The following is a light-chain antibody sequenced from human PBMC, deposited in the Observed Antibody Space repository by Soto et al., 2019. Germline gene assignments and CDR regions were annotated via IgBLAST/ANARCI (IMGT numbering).Light chain of an antibody. J-gene: IGKJ2*01. Sequence: IVLTQSPGTLSLSPGERVTLSCRASQSVSSSYLAWYQQKPGQAPRLLIYGASSRATGIPDRFSGSGSGTAFTLTISRLEPEDFAVYFCQQYGTSTYTFGQGTKLESK. CDR3: QQYGTSTYT. CDR1: QSVSSSY. V-gene: IGKV3-20*01. CDR2: GAS.